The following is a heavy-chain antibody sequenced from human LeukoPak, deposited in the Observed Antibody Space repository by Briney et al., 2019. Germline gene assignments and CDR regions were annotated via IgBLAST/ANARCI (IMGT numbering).Heavy chain of an antibody. D-gene: IGHD5-18*01. V-gene: IGHV3-30*02. CDR1: GFTFSSYG. J-gene: IGHJ6*03. CDR2: IRYDGSNK. CDR3: ARRGYSYGYSLYYYYYMDV. Sequence: GGSLRLSCAASGFTFSSYGMYWVRQAPGKGPEWVAFIRYDGSNKYYADSVKGRFTISRDNSKNTLYLQMNSLRAEDTVVYYCARRGYSYGYSLYYYYYMDVWGKGTTVTVSS.